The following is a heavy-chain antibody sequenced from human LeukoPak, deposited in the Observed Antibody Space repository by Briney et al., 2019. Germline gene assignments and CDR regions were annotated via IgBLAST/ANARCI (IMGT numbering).Heavy chain of an antibody. CDR1: GVTCSGYA. Sequence: RAYCPPSGVTCSGYAIRSVRQAPGKKLKWVSAISGSGGSTYYADSVKGRFTISRDNSKNTLYLQMNSLRAEDTAVYYCAKDGDSYGPDIFDYWGQGTLVTVSS. D-gene: IGHD5-18*01. CDR3: AKDGDSYGPDIFDY. CDR2: ISGSGGST. V-gene: IGHV3-23*01. J-gene: IGHJ4*02.